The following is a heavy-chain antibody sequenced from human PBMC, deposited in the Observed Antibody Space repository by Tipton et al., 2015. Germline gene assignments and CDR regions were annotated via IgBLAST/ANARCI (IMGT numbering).Heavy chain of an antibody. CDR1: GFTFGDHY. D-gene: IGHD3-22*01. J-gene: IGHJ4*02. V-gene: IGHV3-11*01. Sequence: SLRLSCAASGFTFGDHYMAWIRQAPGKGLEWLSYISNSGRNIYYADSVKGRFTISRDNSKNTLYLQMNSLRAEDTALYYCAKANAEVVLLNAYFDYWGQGTLVTVSS. CDR2: ISNSGRNI. CDR3: AKANAEVVLLNAYFDY.